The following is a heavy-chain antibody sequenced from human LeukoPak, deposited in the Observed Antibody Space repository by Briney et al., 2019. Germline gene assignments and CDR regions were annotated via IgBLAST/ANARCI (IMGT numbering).Heavy chain of an antibody. CDR2: INPKTGGT. CDR3: ARDTGTGDYVFDF. D-gene: IGHD4-17*01. J-gene: IGHJ4*02. Sequence: GASVKVSCKASGYTFSGHFIHWVRQAPGKGPESVAWINPKTGGTKYAQKFRGRVTVTRDTSITTAYLDVTSLYSDDTAVYYCARDTGTGDYVFDFWGQGTLVTVSS. V-gene: IGHV1-2*02. CDR1: GYTFSGHF.